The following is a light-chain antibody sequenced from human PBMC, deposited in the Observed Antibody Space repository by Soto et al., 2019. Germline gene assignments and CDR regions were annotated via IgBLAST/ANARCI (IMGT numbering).Light chain of an antibody. CDR3: HQYGSSYPYT. CDR2: GSS. CDR1: QSVTNNY. V-gene: IGKV3-20*01. Sequence: EVVLTQSPGTLSLSPGESASLSCRASQSVTNNYLAWYQQRPGQAPRLLIFGSSDRATGIPDRFSGSGSGTDFTLTISRLEPEDFAVYYCHQYGSSYPYTVGQGTKLEIK. J-gene: IGKJ2*01.